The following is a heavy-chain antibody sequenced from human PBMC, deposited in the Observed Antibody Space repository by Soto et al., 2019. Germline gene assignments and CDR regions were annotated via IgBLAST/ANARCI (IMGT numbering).Heavy chain of an antibody. V-gene: IGHV3-53*01. D-gene: IGHD3-3*01. Sequence: PVGSLRLSCAASGFTVSSNYMTWVRQAPGKGLEWVSFIYSGGSTYYADTVKGRFTISRDISKNTLYLQMSSLRAEDTAVYYCARSPDFWSGFGTTPGDNGMDVWGQGTTVTVSS. J-gene: IGHJ6*02. CDR2: IYSGGST. CDR1: GFTVSSNY. CDR3: ARSPDFWSGFGTTPGDNGMDV.